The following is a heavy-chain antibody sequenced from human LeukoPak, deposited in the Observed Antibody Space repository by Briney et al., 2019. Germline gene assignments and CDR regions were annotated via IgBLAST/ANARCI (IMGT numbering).Heavy chain of an antibody. CDR2: ISWNSGSI. CDR1: GFTFDDYA. D-gene: IGHD1-1*01. Sequence: GGSLRLSCAASGFTFDDYAMHWVRQAPGKGLEWVSGISWNSGSIGYADSVKGRFTISRDNSKNTLYLQMNSLRAEDTAVYYCARGVWNDEGLDSWGQGTLVIVSS. V-gene: IGHV3-9*01. J-gene: IGHJ4*02. CDR3: ARGVWNDEGLDS.